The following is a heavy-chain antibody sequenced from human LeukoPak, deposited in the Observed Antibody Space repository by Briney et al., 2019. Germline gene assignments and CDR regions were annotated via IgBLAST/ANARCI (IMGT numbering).Heavy chain of an antibody. D-gene: IGHD2-15*01. V-gene: IGHV3-48*03. J-gene: IGHJ4*02. Sequence: GGSLRLSCAASGFTFSSYEMNWVRQAPGKGLEWVSYISSSGSSVHYADSVKGRFTISRDNAKNSLYLQMNSLRAEDTAVYHCARQISRYCSGGSCYSGWEFYFDYWGQGTPVTVSS. CDR3: ARQISRYCSGGSCYSGWEFYFDY. CDR1: GFTFSSYE. CDR2: ISSSGSSV.